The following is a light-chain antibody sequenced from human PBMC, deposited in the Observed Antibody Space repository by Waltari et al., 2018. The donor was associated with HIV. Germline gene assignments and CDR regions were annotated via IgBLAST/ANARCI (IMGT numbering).Light chain of an antibody. CDR2: EDT. J-gene: IGLJ1*01. CDR1: SVNIASNH. CDR3: QSYDNANPSI. Sequence: NFVLTQPHSVSESPGKTVTISCARSSVNIASNHVQWYQPRPGSAPTPVIYEDTQRPSGVPDRFSGSIDSSSNSASLTIYELRTEDEADYYCQSYDNANPSIFGTGTRVTVL. V-gene: IGLV6-57*03.